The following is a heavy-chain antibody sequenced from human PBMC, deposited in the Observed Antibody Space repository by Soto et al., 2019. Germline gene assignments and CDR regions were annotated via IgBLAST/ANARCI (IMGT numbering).Heavy chain of an antibody. Sequence: VQLQQWGAGLLRPSETLSLTCAVYGGSFSGYYWSWIRQPPGKGLESIGEINHSGSTNYNPSLTSRVTRSVDTSKNQFSLKLSSVTAADTAVYYCARGGYDSSGYYYVSYFDYWGQGTLVTVSS. CDR3: ARGGYDSSGYYYVSYFDY. V-gene: IGHV4-34*01. CDR2: INHSGST. CDR1: GGSFSGYY. D-gene: IGHD3-22*01. J-gene: IGHJ4*02.